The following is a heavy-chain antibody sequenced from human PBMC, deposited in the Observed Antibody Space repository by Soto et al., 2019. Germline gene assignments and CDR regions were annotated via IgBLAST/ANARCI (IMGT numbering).Heavy chain of an antibody. CDR1: GDXFKKNV. CDR3: ARGPFRPSAMDV. J-gene: IGHJ6*02. Sequence: XVKVSCKTSGDXFKKNVCTWVRQAPGQGLEWMGGTIPALGKTHYIEKFQGRVTITVDDDTRTVYMEVSDLTSEDKAIYYCARGPFRPSAMDVWGQGTTGTVS. CDR2: TIPALGKT. V-gene: IGHV1-69*10. D-gene: IGHD3-10*01.